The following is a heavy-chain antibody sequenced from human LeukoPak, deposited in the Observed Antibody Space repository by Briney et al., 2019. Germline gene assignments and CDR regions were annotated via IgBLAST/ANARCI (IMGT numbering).Heavy chain of an antibody. D-gene: IGHD2-15*01. CDR1: GFTFSSYA. CDR2: ISSDGGSP. J-gene: IGHJ4*02. V-gene: IGHV3-64*01. CDR3: AKDYCSGGRCQYYFDY. Sequence: PGGSLRLSCAAYGFTFSSYAMPWVRQAPGKGLEYVSGISSDGGSPFHVNSVKGRFPISRDNSKDTLYLQMGSLRAEDMAVYYCAKDYCSGGRCQYYFDYWGQGTLVTVSS.